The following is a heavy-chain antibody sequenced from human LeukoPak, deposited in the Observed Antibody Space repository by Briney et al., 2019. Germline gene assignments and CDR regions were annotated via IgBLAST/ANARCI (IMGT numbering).Heavy chain of an antibody. CDR1: GGTFSSYA. D-gene: IGHD3-10*01. CDR3: ACYYGSGSYPAINWFDP. J-gene: IGHJ5*02. CDR2: IIPIFGTA. V-gene: IGHV1-69*13. Sequence: SVKVSCKASGGTFSSYAISWVRQAPGQGLEWMGGIIPIFGTANYAQKFQGRVTITADESTSTAYMELSSLRSEDTAVYHCACYYGSGSYPAINWFDPWGQGTLVTVSS.